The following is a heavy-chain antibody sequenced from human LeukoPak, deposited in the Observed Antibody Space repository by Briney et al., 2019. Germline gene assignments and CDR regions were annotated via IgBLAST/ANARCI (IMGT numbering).Heavy chain of an antibody. Sequence: SETLSLTCTVPGGSFSSYYWSWIRQPPGKGLVWIGYIYYSGSTNYNPSLKSRVTISLDTSKNHYSLKLSSVTAADTPVYYCARVDPDSSSTLEVFDYWGQGPLVTVSS. J-gene: IGHJ4*02. V-gene: IGHV4-59*01. D-gene: IGHD6-6*01. CDR3: ARVDPDSSSTLEVFDY. CDR1: GGSFSSYY. CDR2: IYYSGST.